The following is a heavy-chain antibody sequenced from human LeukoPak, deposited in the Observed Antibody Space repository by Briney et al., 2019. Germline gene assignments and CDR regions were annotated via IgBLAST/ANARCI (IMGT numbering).Heavy chain of an antibody. V-gene: IGHV4-59*11. CDR3: AGAVGALLTWAF. D-gene: IGHD1-26*01. CDR1: GGSFISHY. J-gene: IGHJ4*02. CDR2: IYDFGST. Sequence: SETLSLTCTVSGGSFISHYWSWIRQTPGKGLEWIGCIYDFGSTDYNPSLKSRVTMSVDTSKNQFSLKLTSVTVADTAIYYCAGAVGALLTWAFWGQGTLVTVSS.